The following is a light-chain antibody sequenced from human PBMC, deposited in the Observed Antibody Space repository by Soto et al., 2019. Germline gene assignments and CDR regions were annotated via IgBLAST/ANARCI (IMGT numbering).Light chain of an antibody. CDR1: QSVSSSY. J-gene: IGKJ3*01. Sequence: EIVLTQSPGTLSLSPGERVTLSCRASQSVSSSYLAWYQQKPAQAPRLLIYGASNRATGIPDRFSGSGSGTDFTLTISRLEPEDFGVYYCQHYGTSALFGPGTKVEIK. CDR2: GAS. CDR3: QHYGTSAL. V-gene: IGKV3-20*01.